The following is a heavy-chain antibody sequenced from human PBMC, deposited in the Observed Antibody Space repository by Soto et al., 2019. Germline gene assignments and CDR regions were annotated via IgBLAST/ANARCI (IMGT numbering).Heavy chain of an antibody. D-gene: IGHD6-13*01. Sequence: EVQLLESGGGLVQPGGSLRLSCAASAFTFSNYAMNWVLQAPGKGLEWVSAITGSGFTTYYADSVKGRFTISRDNSKNTLYMQMNNLRAEDTAVYYCAKSQIGAAQYGDYWGQGTLVTVSS. CDR2: ITGSGFTT. CDR1: AFTFSNYA. CDR3: AKSQIGAAQYGDY. J-gene: IGHJ4*02. V-gene: IGHV3-23*01.